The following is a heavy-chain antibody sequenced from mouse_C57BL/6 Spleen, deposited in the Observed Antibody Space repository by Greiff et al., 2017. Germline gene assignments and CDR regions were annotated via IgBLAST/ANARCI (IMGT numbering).Heavy chain of an antibody. CDR3: ARGIPYYYGSSGYFDY. CDR1: GYTFTDHT. Sequence: QVQLKQSDAELVKPGASVKISCKVSGYTFTDHTIHWMKQRPEQGLEWIGYIYPRDGSTKYNEKFKGKATLTADKSSSTAYMQLNSLTSEDSAVYFCARGIPYYYGSSGYFDYWGQGTTLTVSS. J-gene: IGHJ2*01. CDR2: IYPRDGST. D-gene: IGHD1-1*01. V-gene: IGHV1-78*01.